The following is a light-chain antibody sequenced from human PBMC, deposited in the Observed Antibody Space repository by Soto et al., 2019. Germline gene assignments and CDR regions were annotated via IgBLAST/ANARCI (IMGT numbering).Light chain of an antibody. Sequence: QSALTQPASVSGSPGQSITISCTGTSSDTAGYNYVSWYQQHPGKAPKLMIYEVSNRPSGVSNRFSGSQSGNTASLTISGLQVEDEANYYCSSYTTSNTPLYVFGTGTQLTVL. J-gene: IGLJ1*01. CDR2: EVS. CDR3: SSYTTSNTPLYV. CDR1: SSDTAGYNY. V-gene: IGLV2-14*01.